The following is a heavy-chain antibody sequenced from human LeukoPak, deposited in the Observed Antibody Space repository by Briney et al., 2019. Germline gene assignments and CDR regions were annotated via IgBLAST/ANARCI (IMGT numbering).Heavy chain of an antibody. CDR3: ATKQWLAPPPDS. V-gene: IGHV3-74*01. CDR1: GFTFSKYW. Sequence: GGSLRLSCAASGFTFSKYWMLWVRQAPGKGLESVSRINTDGTVTTYADSVKGRFTVSRDNADNTMFLQMNSVRNEDTAVYYCATKQWLAPPPDSWGQGTPVTVSS. CDR2: INTDGTVT. D-gene: IGHD6-19*01. J-gene: IGHJ4*02.